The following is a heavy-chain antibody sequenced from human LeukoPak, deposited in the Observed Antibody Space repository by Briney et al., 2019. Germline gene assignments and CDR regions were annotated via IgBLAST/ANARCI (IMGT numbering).Heavy chain of an antibody. V-gene: IGHV4-34*01. J-gene: IGHJ4*02. D-gene: IGHD3-22*01. CDR2: INHSGST. CDR1: GGSFFGDY. Sequence: PSETLSVTCADHGGSFFGDYWSWMRQRPGEGLEWIGEINHSGSTNINPSLKSRVTISVDTSKNQFSLKLSSVTASDTAVYYCARGHDYDSSGYYYFDYWGQGTLVTVSS. CDR3: ARGHDYDSSGYYYFDY.